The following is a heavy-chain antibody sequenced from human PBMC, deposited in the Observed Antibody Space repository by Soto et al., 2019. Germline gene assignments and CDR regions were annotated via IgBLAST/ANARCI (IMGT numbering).Heavy chain of an antibody. CDR2: INPSGGST. Sequence: ASVKVSCKASGYTFTSYYMHWVRQAPGQGLEWMGIINPSGGSTSYAQKFQGRVTMTRDTSTSTVYMELSSLRSEDTAVYYCARLGERGSGSYYYYYGMDVWGQGTTVTVSS. CDR1: GYTFTSYY. J-gene: IGHJ6*02. CDR3: ARLGERGSGSYYYYYGMDV. V-gene: IGHV1-46*01. D-gene: IGHD3-10*01.